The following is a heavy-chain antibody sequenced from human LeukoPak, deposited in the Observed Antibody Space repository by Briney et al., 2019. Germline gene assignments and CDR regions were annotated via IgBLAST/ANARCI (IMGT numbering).Heavy chain of an antibody. V-gene: IGHV3-48*01. D-gene: IGHD5-24*01. Sequence: GGSLRPSCAASGFTFSTYSMNWVRQAPGKGLEWVSYIGYRSSPIHYADSVKGRFTISRDNAKNSLYLQMNSLRAEDTAVYYCARAPRADDNWFDPWGQGTLVTVSS. CDR2: IGYRSSPI. CDR1: GFTFSTYS. CDR3: ARAPRADDNWFDP. J-gene: IGHJ5*02.